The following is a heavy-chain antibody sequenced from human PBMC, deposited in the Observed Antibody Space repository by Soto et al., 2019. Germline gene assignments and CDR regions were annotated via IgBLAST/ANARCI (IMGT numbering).Heavy chain of an antibody. CDR1: GGSVNGYY. J-gene: IGHJ5*02. V-gene: IGHV4-34*01. CDR3: ATRITVFGLLIPPFDP. D-gene: IGHD3-3*01. CDR2: INHTGGT. Sequence: SETLSLTCAVYGGSVNGYYWNWIRQPPGKGLEWIGEINHTGGTHYNPSPKSRVPMSVDTSKNQFSLRLSSVTAADTAIYYCATRITVFGLLIPPFDPWGQGTQVTVSS.